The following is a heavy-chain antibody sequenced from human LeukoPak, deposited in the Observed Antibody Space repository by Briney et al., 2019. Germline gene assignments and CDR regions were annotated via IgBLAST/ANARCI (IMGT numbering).Heavy chain of an antibody. CDR3: APGRPPRYCSSTSCLPAVLV. CDR2: IYTSGIT. CDR1: GGSISSGSHY. J-gene: IGHJ4*02. D-gene: IGHD2-2*01. V-gene: IGHV4-61*02. Sequence: SETLSLTCTVSGGSISSGSHYWSWIRQPAGKGLEWVGRIYTSGITNYNPSLKSRVTISVDTSKNQFSLKLSSVTAADTAVYYCAPGRPPRYCSSTSCLPAVLVWGQGTLVTVSS.